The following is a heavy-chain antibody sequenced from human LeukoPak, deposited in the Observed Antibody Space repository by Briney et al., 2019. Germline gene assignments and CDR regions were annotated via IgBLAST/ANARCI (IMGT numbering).Heavy chain of an antibody. D-gene: IGHD7-27*01. CDR3: AKDTGHLILGDY. Sequence: PGGSLRLSCAASGITFSTSGMHWVRQAPGKGLEWVAVIWYDGSQKYYADSVKGRFTISRDNSKDTLFLQMHSLTLEDTAVYYCAKDTGHLILGDYWGQGTLVIVSS. J-gene: IGHJ4*02. CDR1: GITFSTSG. V-gene: IGHV3-33*06. CDR2: IWYDGSQK.